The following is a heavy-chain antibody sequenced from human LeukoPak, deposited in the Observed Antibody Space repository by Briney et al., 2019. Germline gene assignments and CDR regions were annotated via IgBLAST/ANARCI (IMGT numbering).Heavy chain of an antibody. Sequence: SETLSLTCTVSGGSISSYYWSWIRQPPGEGLEWIGYIYYSGSPNYNPSLKSRVTISVDTSKNQFSLKLSSVTAADTAVYYCARHVGGYDFWSGYLNWFDPWGQGTLVTVSS. D-gene: IGHD3-3*01. CDR1: GGSISSYY. J-gene: IGHJ5*02. CDR3: ARHVGGYDFWSGYLNWFDP. V-gene: IGHV4-59*08. CDR2: IYYSGSP.